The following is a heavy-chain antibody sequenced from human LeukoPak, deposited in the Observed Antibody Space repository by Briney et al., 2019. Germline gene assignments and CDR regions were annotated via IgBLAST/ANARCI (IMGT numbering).Heavy chain of an antibody. CDR1: GFTLSDYY. D-gene: IGHD1-20*01. Sequence: GGSLRLSCAASGFTLSDYYMTWIRQAPGKGLEWVSYIRSSGSTMYLDSVKGRFTISRDNAKNSLYLQMNSLRAEDTAVYYCARDDLYNWNYFDYWGQGTLVTVSS. CDR2: IRSSGSTM. J-gene: IGHJ4*02. CDR3: ARDDLYNWNYFDY. V-gene: IGHV3-11*04.